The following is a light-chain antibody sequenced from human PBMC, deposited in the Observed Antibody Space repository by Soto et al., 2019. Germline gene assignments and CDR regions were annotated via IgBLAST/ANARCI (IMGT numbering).Light chain of an antibody. CDR3: SSHATGSTLI. CDR1: SSDVGHYNE. J-gene: IGLJ2*01. CDR2: DVT. V-gene: IGLV2-14*03. Sequence: QSVLTQAASVSGSPGQSTSISCTGTSSDVGHYNEVSWYQQRPGRAPKLLIYDVTNRPSGVSNRFSGSKSGNTASLTISGLQAEDEAYYFCSSHATGSTLIFGGGTKVTVL.